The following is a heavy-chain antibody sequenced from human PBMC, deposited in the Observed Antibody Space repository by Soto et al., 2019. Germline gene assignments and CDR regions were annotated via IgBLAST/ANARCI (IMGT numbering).Heavy chain of an antibody. J-gene: IGHJ5*02. CDR1: GGSFSGYY. Sequence: PSETLSLTCAVYGGSFSGYYWSWIRQPPGKGLEWIGEINHSGSTNYNPSLKSRVTISVDTSKNQFSLKLSSVTAADTAVYYCARGFYDYIWGSYRGNWFDPWGQGTLVTSPQ. CDR2: INHSGST. V-gene: IGHV4-34*01. D-gene: IGHD3-16*02. CDR3: ARGFYDYIWGSYRGNWFDP.